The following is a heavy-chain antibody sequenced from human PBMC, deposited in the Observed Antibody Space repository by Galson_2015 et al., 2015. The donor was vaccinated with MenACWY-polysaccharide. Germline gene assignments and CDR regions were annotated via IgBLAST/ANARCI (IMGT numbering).Heavy chain of an antibody. CDR2: IYHDGRT. V-gene: IGHV4-4*02. CDR3: AKRPIRASGGGLDV. Sequence: LSLTCAVSGGSISSSYWWTWVRQPPGKGLEWIGEIYHDGRTAYIPSLKSRITVSLDKAKNQVSLRLISVTAADTAVYYCAKRPIRASGGGLDVWGQGTTATVS. D-gene: IGHD3-10*01. J-gene: IGHJ6*02. CDR1: GGSISSSYW.